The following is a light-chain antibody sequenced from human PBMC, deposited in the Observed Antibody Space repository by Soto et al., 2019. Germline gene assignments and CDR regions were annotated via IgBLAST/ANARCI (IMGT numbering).Light chain of an antibody. Sequence: DIQMTQSPSTLSASVGDRVTITCRASQSISSWLAWYQQKPGKAPKLLIYDASSLESGVPSRFSGSGPGTEFTLTISSLKPDDFATYYCQQYNSYSTWTFGQGTKVDIK. CDR3: QQYNSYSTWT. CDR2: DAS. CDR1: QSISSW. J-gene: IGKJ1*01. V-gene: IGKV1-5*01.